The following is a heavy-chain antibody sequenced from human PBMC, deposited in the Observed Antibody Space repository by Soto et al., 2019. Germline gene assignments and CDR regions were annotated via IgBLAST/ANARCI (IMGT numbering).Heavy chain of an antibody. CDR2: ISGSGGST. CDR1: GFTFSSHA. J-gene: IGHJ4*02. V-gene: IGHV3-23*01. Sequence: EVQLLESGGGLVQPGGSLRLSCAASGFTFSSHAMSWVRQAPGKGLEWVSAISGSGGSTYYADSVKGRFTISRDNSKNTLYLQMNSLRAEDTAVYYCAKDQGMYDSSGYWFYWGQGTLVTVSS. CDR3: AKDQGMYDSSGYWFY. D-gene: IGHD3-22*01.